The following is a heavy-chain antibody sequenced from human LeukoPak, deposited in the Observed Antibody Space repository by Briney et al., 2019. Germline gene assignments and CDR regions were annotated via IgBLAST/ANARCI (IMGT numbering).Heavy chain of an antibody. CDR3: ARAPIAVAGGGFDY. CDR1: GFTFSSYR. J-gene: IGHJ4*02. V-gene: IGHV3-21*01. D-gene: IGHD6-19*01. CDR2: ISSSSSYI. Sequence: GGSLRLSCAASGFTFSSYRMNWVRQAPGKGLEWVSSISSSSSYIYYADSVKGRFTISRDNAKNSLYLQMNSLRAEDTAVYYCARAPIAVAGGGFDYWGQGTLVTVSS.